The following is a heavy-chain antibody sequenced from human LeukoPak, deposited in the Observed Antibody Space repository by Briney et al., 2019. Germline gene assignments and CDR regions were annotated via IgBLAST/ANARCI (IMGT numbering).Heavy chain of an antibody. D-gene: IGHD3-10*01. V-gene: IGHV4-59*08. CDR3: ATTRREDGSGSFDY. Sequence: SETLSLTCTVSGGSISSYYWSWIRQPPGKALEWIGYIYYSGSTNYNPSLKSRVTISVDTSKNQFTLKLSSVTAADTAVYYCATTRREDGSGSFDYWGQGTLVTVSS. CDR2: IYYSGST. J-gene: IGHJ4*02. CDR1: GGSISSYY.